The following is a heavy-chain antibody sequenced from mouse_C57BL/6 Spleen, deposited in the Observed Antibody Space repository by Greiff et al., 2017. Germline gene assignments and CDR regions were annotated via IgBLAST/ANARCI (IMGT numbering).Heavy chain of an antibody. J-gene: IGHJ1*03. V-gene: IGHV1-22*01. CDR3: AREVYYGSSDGYFDV. CDR2: INPNNGGT. Sequence: VQLQQSGPELVKPGASVKMSCKASGYTFTDYNMHWVKQSHGKSLEWIGYINPNNGGTSYNQKFKGKATLTVNKSSSTAYMELRSLTSEDSAVYYCAREVYYGSSDGYFDVWGTGTTVTVSS. D-gene: IGHD1-1*01. CDR1: GYTFTDYN.